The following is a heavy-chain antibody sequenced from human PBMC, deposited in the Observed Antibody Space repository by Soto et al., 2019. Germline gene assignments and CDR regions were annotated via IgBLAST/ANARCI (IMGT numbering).Heavy chain of an antibody. Sequence: GASVKVSCKTSGYTFTSYGISWVRQAPGQGLEWMGWISAYNGNTNYAQKVQGRVTMTTDTSTSTAYMELRSLRSDDTAVYYCARTGPRARYCSGGSCYSGDWGQRTLVTVSS. D-gene: IGHD2-15*01. J-gene: IGHJ4*02. CDR1: GYTFTSYG. V-gene: IGHV1-18*01. CDR2: ISAYNGNT. CDR3: ARTGPRARYCSGGSCYSGD.